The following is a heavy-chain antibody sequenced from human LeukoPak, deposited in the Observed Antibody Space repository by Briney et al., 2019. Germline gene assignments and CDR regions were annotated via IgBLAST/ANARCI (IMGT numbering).Heavy chain of an antibody. CDR1: GFTFRDSA. Sequence: GRSLRLSCAASGFTFRDSAMHWVRQVSGKGLEWVSSISWDSDNIDYADSVKGRFTISRDNAKNSLYLQMNSLRAEDTALYYCAKDRGYYYGMDVWGQGTTVTVSS. CDR2: ISWDSDNI. J-gene: IGHJ6*02. CDR3: AKDRGYYYGMDV. V-gene: IGHV3-9*01.